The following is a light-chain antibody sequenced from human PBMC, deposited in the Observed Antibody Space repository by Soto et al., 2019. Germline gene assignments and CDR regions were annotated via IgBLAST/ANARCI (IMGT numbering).Light chain of an antibody. CDR2: GAS. V-gene: IGKV3-20*01. CDR1: LTVAGSY. Sequence: EIVLTQSPGTLSLSPGERATLSCRASLTVAGSYVAWYQQTPGQAPRLLIYGASSGATGIPDRFSGSGSGTDFTLTISGLEPEDFAVYYCQHYGSSPYTFGQGTKLEI. J-gene: IGKJ2*01. CDR3: QHYGSSPYT.